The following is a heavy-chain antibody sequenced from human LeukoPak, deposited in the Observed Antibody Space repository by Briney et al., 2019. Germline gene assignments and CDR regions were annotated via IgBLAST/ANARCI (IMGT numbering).Heavy chain of an antibody. D-gene: IGHD3-9*01. J-gene: IGHJ5*02. V-gene: IGHV3-23*01. Sequence: GGSLRLSCAASGFTFSSYSMNWVRQAPGKGLEWVSAISGSGGSTYYADSVKGRFTISRDNSKNTLYLQMNSLRAEDTAVYYCAKDHEYFDWPNGFDPWGQGTLVTVSS. CDR3: AKDHEYFDWPNGFDP. CDR2: ISGSGGST. CDR1: GFTFSSYS.